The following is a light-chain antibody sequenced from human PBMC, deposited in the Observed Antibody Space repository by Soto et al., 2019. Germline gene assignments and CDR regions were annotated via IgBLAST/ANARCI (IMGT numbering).Light chain of an antibody. CDR1: QSVSSD. CDR3: QQYNNWLLLT. CDR2: GAS. V-gene: IGKV3-15*01. J-gene: IGKJ4*01. Sequence: EIVMTQSPATLSVSPGERATLSCRASQSVSSDLAWYQHKPGQAPRLLMYGASIRATGFPDRFSGSGSGTEFTLTISSLEPEDFAVYYCQQYNNWLLLTFGGGTKVDIK.